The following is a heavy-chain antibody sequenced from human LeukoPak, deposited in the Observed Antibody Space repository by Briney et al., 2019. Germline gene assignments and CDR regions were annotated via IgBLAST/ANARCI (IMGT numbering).Heavy chain of an antibody. CDR1: GFRFSSHW. J-gene: IGHJ4*02. V-gene: IGHV3-7*03. CDR2: IKYDGSER. CDR3: ARDHPSPGVYFVF. D-gene: IGHD2-8*01. Sequence: GGSLRLSCATSGFRFSSHWVSWVRQAPGTWRELVGNIKYDGSERRYVDSVKGRFTISRDNSKNSLYLQMSSLRAENTAIYYCARDHPSPGVYFVFWGQGALVTVSP.